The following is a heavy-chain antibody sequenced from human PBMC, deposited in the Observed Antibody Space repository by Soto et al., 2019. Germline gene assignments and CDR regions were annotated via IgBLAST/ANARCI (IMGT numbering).Heavy chain of an antibody. D-gene: IGHD3-3*01. J-gene: IGHJ4*02. CDR2: ISYDGSNK. CDR3: AREYIGDFWSGSFDY. CDR1: GFTFSSYA. Sequence: HPGGSLRLSCAASGFTFSSYAMHWVRQAPGKGLEWVAVISYDGSNKYYADSVKGRFTISRDNSKNTLYLQMNSLRAEDTAVYYCAREYIGDFWSGSFDYWGQGT. V-gene: IGHV3-30-3*01.